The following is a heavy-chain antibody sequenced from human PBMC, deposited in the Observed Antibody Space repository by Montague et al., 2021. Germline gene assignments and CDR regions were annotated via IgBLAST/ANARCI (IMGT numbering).Heavy chain of an antibody. J-gene: IGHJ5*02. CDR3: ARVFSSWYVGWFDP. V-gene: IGHV4-39*07. Sequence: SETLSLTCTVSGASITSNIYYWGWIPPSPGKGLEWIGSIYYSGNSFYQPSLKSRITMAVDTSKNQFSLKLSSVTAAATAIYYCARVFSSWYVGWFDPWGQGTLVTVSS. CDR1: GASITSNIYY. CDR2: IYYSGNS. D-gene: IGHD6-13*01.